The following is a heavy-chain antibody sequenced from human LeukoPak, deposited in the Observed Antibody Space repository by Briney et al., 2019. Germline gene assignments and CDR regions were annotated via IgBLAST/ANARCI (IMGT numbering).Heavy chain of an antibody. J-gene: IGHJ4*02. CDR3: ARGTMVRGVIIPFDY. Sequence: SETLSLTCAVYGGSFSGYYWSWIRQPPGKGLEWIGEINHSGSTNYNPSLKSRVTISVDTSKNQFSLKLSSVTAADTAVYYCARGTMVRGVIIPFDYWGQGTLVTVSS. V-gene: IGHV4-34*01. CDR2: INHSGST. D-gene: IGHD3-10*01. CDR1: GGSFSGYY.